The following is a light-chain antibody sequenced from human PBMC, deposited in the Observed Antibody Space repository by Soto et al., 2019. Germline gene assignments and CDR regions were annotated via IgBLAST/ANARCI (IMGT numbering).Light chain of an antibody. CDR3: QQRSNWRPFT. CDR2: DAS. J-gene: IGKJ3*01. Sequence: EIVLTQSPATLSLSPGERATLSCRASQSVSSYLAWYQQKPGQAPRLLIYDASNRATGIPARFSGSGSGTDFTLTIRSLEPEDFAVYYCQQRSNWRPFTFGPGTKVDIK. CDR1: QSVSSY. V-gene: IGKV3-11*01.